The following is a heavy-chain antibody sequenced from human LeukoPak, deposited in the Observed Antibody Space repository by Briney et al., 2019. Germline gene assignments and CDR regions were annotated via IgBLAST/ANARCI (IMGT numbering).Heavy chain of an antibody. D-gene: IGHD2-15*01. CDR2: ISTTDNYI. CDR3: GRYCSAASCRDIDY. CDR1: GFSFSTYT. J-gene: IGHJ4*02. Sequence: PGGSLRLSCVASGFSFSTYTMNWVRQAPGKGLEWVSSISTTDNYIYYADSVKGRFTISRDNAKNSLYLQMNSLRAEDTAVYYCGRYCSAASCRDIDYWGQGTLVTVSS. V-gene: IGHV3-21*01.